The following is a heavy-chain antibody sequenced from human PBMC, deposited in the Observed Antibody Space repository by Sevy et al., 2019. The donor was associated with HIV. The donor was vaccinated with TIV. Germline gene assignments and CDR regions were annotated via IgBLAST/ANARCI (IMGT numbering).Heavy chain of an antibody. Sequence: GGSLRLSCAASGFTFSDYAIHWVRQAPGKGLEWLAVISYHGRNQFYADSVRGRFTISRDDSKNTVYLQMNSLRPDDTSVYYCARKQFVLPFDYWGQGTLVTVSS. CDR2: ISYHGRNQ. CDR1: GFTFSDYA. J-gene: IGHJ4*02. V-gene: IGHV3-30*04. D-gene: IGHD6-6*01. CDR3: ARKQFVLPFDY.